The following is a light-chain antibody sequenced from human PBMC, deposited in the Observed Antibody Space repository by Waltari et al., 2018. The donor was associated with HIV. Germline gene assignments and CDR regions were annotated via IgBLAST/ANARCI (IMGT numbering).Light chain of an antibody. J-gene: IGLJ3*02. Sequence: SYPLSPPPPVSVAPGAAPNLSRWAWDIGGDSGLWYKQQPAQAPVLVTRYNSYRPSGITDRSSGSNSGHTATLTITSGEAGDETTYYCQVWDSSNEHVVFGGGTELTVL. V-gene: IGLV3-21*04. CDR3: QVWDSSNEHVV. CDR2: YNS. CDR1: DIGGDS.